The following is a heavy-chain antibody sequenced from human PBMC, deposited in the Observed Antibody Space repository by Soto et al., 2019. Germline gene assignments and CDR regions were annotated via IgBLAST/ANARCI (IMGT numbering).Heavy chain of an antibody. V-gene: IGHV1-58*01. CDR1: GFTFTNSA. CDR2: IVVGSGNT. CDR3: AKVFYYYDSSGYYYFDY. Sequence: PMKVSCKGSGFTFTNSAVQWVRQARGQRLEWIGWIVVGSGNTNYAQKFQERVTITRDISTSTAYMELSSLRSEDTAVYYCAKVFYYYDSSGYYYFDYWGQGTLVTVSS. D-gene: IGHD3-22*01. J-gene: IGHJ4*02.